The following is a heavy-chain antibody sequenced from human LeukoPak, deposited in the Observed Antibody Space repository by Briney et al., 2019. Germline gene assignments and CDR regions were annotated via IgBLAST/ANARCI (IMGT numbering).Heavy chain of an antibody. Sequence: SVKVSCKASGGTFSSYAISWVRQALGQGLEWMGGIIPIFGTANYAQKFQGRVTITADESTSTAYMELSSLRSEDTAVYYCARDHCSSTSCYLYFQHWGQGTLVTVSS. J-gene: IGHJ1*01. D-gene: IGHD2-2*01. CDR1: GGTFSSYA. CDR2: IIPIFGTA. V-gene: IGHV1-69*01. CDR3: ARDHCSSTSCYLYFQH.